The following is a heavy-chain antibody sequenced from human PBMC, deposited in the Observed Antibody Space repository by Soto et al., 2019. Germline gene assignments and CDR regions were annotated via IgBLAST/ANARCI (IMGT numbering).Heavy chain of an antibody. CDR2: IYSSGGT. CDR3: AGNYGPGTDYGCTFYY. V-gene: IGHV4-31*03. CDR1: VGSISSGGYY. Sequence: QVQLQESGPGLVKPSQTLSLTCTVSVGSISSGGYYWSWVRQHPGKGLEWIGYIYSSGGTYYNPSLQCRVSMSVDTSMNQCSVRLSSVTAADTAVYYCAGNYGPGTDYGCTFYYWGQGTLVTVSS. D-gene: IGHD3-10*01. J-gene: IGHJ4*02.